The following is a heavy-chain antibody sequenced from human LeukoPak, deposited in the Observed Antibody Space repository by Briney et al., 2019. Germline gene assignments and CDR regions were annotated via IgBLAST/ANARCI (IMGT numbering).Heavy chain of an antibody. J-gene: IGHJ4*02. V-gene: IGHV3-23*01. CDR3: AKGIIWSTVTPFDY. CDR2: ISGSGGST. Sequence: GSLRLSCAASGLTFSSYAMSWVRQAPGKGLEWVSAISGSGGSTYYADSVKGRFTISRDNSKNTLYLQMNSLRAEDTAVYYCAKGIIWSTVTPFDYWGQGTLVTVSS. D-gene: IGHD4-17*01. CDR1: GLTFSSYA.